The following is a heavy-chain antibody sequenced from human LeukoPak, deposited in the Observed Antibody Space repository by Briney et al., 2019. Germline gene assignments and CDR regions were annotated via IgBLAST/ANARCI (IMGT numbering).Heavy chain of an antibody. D-gene: IGHD6-13*01. CDR3: ARGIYNSSWYGFDY. CDR1: GGSFSDYY. V-gene: IGHV4-34*01. Sequence: PSETLSLTCAVYGGSFSDYYWTWIRQPPGKGLEWIGEINHSGSTNYNPSLKSRVTISVDTSKNQFSLKVTPVTAADTAAYYCARGIYNSSWYGFDYWGHGTLVTVSS. J-gene: IGHJ4*01. CDR2: INHSGST.